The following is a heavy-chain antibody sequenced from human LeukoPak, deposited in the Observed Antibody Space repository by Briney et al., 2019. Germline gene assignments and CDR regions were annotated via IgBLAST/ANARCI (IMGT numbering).Heavy chain of an antibody. D-gene: IGHD3-22*01. CDR3: ARDSGALAYYYDSSGYYLGAFDI. CDR2: INPSGGST. J-gene: IGHJ3*02. V-gene: IGHV1-46*01. CDR1: GYTFTSYY. Sequence: ASVKVSCKASGYTFTSYYMHWVRQAPGQGLEWMGIINPSGGSTSYAQKFQGRVTMTRDTSTSTVYMELSSLRSEDTAVYYCARDSGALAYYYDSSGYYLGAFDIWGQGTMVTVSS.